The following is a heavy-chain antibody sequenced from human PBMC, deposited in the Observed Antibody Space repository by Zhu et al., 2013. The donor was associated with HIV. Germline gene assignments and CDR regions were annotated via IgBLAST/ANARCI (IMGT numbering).Heavy chain of an antibody. V-gene: IGHV3-9*01. CDR3: AKFSAGEYSGYNYGMDV. Sequence: EVQLVESGGGLVQPGRSLRLSCAASGFTFDDYAMHWVRQAPGKGLEWVSGISWNSGSIGYADSVKGRFTISRDNAKNSLYLQMNSLRAEDTALYYCAKFSAGEYSGYNYGMDVWGQGTTVTVSS. CDR2: ISWNSGSI. J-gene: IGHJ6*02. D-gene: IGHD5-12*01. CDR1: GFTFDDYA.